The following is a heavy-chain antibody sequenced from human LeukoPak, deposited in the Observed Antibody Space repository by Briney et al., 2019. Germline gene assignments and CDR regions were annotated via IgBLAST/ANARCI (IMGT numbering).Heavy chain of an antibody. CDR1: GFTFSNYG. CDR2: ISGNGGST. V-gene: IGHV3-23*01. J-gene: IGHJ4*02. D-gene: IGHD2-15*01. CDR3: AKDRLRYCSGGGCYSPVDY. Sequence: GGSLRLSCAASGFTFSNYGMNWVRQAPGKGLEWLSAISGNGGSTYYADSVKGRFTISRDNSKNTLYLQMNSLRAEDTAVFYCAKDRLRYCSGGGCYSPVDYWGQGTLVTVSS.